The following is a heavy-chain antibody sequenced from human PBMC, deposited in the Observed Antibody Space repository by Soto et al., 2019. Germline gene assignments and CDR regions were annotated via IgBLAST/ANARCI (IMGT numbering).Heavy chain of an antibody. Sequence: SETLSLTCTVSGVSFSSGDYYWSWIRQPPGKGLEWIGYIYYSDNTYSNPSLKSRVAISGDTSRNQFSLKLSSVTVADTAVYYCARDPAPWGQGALVTVSS. CDR3: ARDPAP. CDR2: IYYSDNT. V-gene: IGHV4-30-4*01. J-gene: IGHJ5*02. CDR1: GVSFSSGDYY.